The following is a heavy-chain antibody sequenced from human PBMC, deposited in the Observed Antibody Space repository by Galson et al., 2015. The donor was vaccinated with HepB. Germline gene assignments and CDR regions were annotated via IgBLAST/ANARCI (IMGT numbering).Heavy chain of an antibody. J-gene: IGHJ4*02. Sequence: SLRLSCAASGFTFSSYWMNWVRQAPGKGLEWVANIKHDGSAKYYADSVKGRFTISRDNAKNSLYLQMNSLRAEDTAVYYCARRDIYYYDSSGSYWGQGTLVTVSS. CDR1: GFTFSSYW. CDR2: IKHDGSAK. CDR3: ARRDIYYYDSSGSY. V-gene: IGHV3-7*01. D-gene: IGHD3-22*01.